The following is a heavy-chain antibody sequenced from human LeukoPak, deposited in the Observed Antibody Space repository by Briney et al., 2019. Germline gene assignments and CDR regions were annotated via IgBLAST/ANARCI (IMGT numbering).Heavy chain of an antibody. CDR2: MNPNSGNT. Sequence: ASVKVSCKASGYTFTSCDINWVRQATGQGLEWMGWMNPNSGNTGYAQKFRGGVTMTRNTSISTAYMELSSLRSEDTAVYYCARGSYDYSTWGVDYWGQGTLVTFSS. D-gene: IGHD4-11*01. J-gene: IGHJ4*02. CDR3: ARGSYDYSTWGVDY. CDR1: GYTFTSCD. V-gene: IGHV1-8*01.